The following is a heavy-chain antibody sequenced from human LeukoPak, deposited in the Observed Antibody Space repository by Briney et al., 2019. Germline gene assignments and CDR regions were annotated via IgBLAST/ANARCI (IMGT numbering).Heavy chain of an antibody. CDR2: INPNSGGT. Sequence: ASVKVSCKTSGYTFTGYYLHWVRQAPGQGLEWMGWINPNSGGTNYAQKFQGRVTMTRDTSISTAYMELSRLRSDDTAVYYCARDYSSRRSDYWGQGTLVTVSS. D-gene: IGHD6-19*01. J-gene: IGHJ4*02. V-gene: IGHV1-2*02. CDR1: GYTFTGYY. CDR3: ARDYSSRRSDY.